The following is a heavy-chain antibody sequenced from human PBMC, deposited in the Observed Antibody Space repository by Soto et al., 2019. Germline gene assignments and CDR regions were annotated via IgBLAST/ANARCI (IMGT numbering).Heavy chain of an antibody. J-gene: IGHJ4*02. CDR1: GYTFTSYA. Sequence: QVQLVQSGAEEKKPGASVKVSCKASGYTFTSYAMHWVRQAPGQRLEWMGWINAGNGNTKYSQKFQGRVTITRDTSASTAYMELSSLISEDTAVYYCAPSIVVVTALDYWGQGTLVTVSS. CDR3: APSIVVVTALDY. D-gene: IGHD2-21*02. CDR2: INAGNGNT. V-gene: IGHV1-3*05.